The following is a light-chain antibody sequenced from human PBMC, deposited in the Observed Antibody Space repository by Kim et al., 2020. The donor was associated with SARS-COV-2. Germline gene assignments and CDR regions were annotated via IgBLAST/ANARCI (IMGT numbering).Light chain of an antibody. CDR3: QQYDMSPLT. Sequence: LAPGERATHSFRASQSVSSSYLAWYQQKPGQAPRLLIYGASSRATGIPDRFSGSESGTDFTLTISRLEPEDFAVYYCQQYDMSPLTFGGGTKLEI. CDR1: QSVSSSY. CDR2: GAS. J-gene: IGKJ4*01. V-gene: IGKV3-20*01.